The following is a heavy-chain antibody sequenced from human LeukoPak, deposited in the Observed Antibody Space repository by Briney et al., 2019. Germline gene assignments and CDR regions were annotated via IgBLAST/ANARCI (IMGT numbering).Heavy chain of an antibody. D-gene: IGHD5-24*01. CDR2: FKNDGRSA. CDR1: GFTSSDYW. CDR3: ARLTRVGYNSYVY. J-gene: IGHJ1*01. Sequence: GGSLRLSCAVSGFTSSDYWMQWVRQAPGKGLVGVSRFKNDGRSATYADSVKGRFTISRDEAKNTLYLQMNSLRVEDTAVYYCARLTRVGYNSYVYWGQGTLVTVS. V-gene: IGHV3-74*01.